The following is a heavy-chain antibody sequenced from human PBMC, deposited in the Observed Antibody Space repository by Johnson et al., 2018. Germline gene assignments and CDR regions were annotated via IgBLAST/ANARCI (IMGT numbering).Heavy chain of an antibody. CDR1: GFTFSSYS. J-gene: IGHJ3*02. V-gene: IGHV3-48*01. Sequence: VQLVQSGGGLVQPGGSLRLSCSASGFTFSSYSMTWVRQAPGKGLEWASYISTSSSTIYYADSVTGRFTISRDNAKNSLYLQMNSLRAEETAVYYCAAINGASGAFDIWGQGTMVTVSS. CDR2: ISTSSSTI. CDR3: AAINGASGAFDI. D-gene: IGHD5-12*01.